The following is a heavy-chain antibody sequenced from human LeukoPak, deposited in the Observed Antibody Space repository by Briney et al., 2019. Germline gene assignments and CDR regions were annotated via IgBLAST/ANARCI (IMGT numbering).Heavy chain of an antibody. V-gene: IGHV3-9*01. Sequence: PGGSLRLSCAASGFTFDDYAMHWVRQAPGKGLEWVSGISWNSGSIGYADSVKGRFTISRDNAKNSLYLQMNSLRAEDTALYYCAKDPSYGPGSSGLDYWGQGTLVTVSS. CDR2: ISWNSGSI. D-gene: IGHD3-10*01. CDR1: GFTFDDYA. J-gene: IGHJ4*02. CDR3: AKDPSYGPGSSGLDY.